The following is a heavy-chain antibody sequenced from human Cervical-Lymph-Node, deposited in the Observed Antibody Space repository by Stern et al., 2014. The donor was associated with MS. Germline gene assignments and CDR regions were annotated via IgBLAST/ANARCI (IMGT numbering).Heavy chain of an antibody. CDR2: IYPDDSDI. CDR3: ARPPPRRKWDDPNYGMDV. D-gene: IGHD1-1*01. V-gene: IGHV5-51*03. Sequence: VQLVQSGAEVKKPGESLKISCKGSGYTFTNNWIAWVRQMPGKGLEWMGIIYPDDSDIRYSPSLPGQVTISADQSISTDYLRWSSLKAGDTAVYYWARPPPRRKWDDPNYGMDVWGQGTTVTVSS. CDR1: GYTFTNNW. J-gene: IGHJ6*02.